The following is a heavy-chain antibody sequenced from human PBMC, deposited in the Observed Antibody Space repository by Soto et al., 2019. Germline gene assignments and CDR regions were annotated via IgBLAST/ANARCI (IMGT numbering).Heavy chain of an antibody. CDR2: INHSGST. CDR3: ARAPDKYYFDS. CDR1: GGSFNGYY. Sequence: SETLSLTCAVYGGSFNGYYWSWIRQPPGKGPEWIGDINHSGSTNYNPSLKSRVTISVDTSKNQFSLKLRSVTAADMAVFYCARAPDKYYFDSWGQGTLVTV. J-gene: IGHJ4*02. V-gene: IGHV4-34*01.